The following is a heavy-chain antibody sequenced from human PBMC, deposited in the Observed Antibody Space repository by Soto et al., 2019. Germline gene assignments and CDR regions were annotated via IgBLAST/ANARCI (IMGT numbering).Heavy chain of an antibody. CDR2: ISGSGGST. CDR3: AKGSHLIVVVPAAIIFDS. J-gene: IGHJ4*02. CDR1: GFTFSSYA. V-gene: IGHV3-23*01. D-gene: IGHD2-2*01. Sequence: PGGSLRLSCAASGFTFSSYAMSWVRQAPGKGLEWVSAISGSGGSTYYADSVKGRFTISRDNSKNTLYLQMNSLRAEDTAVYYCAKGSHLIVVVPAAIIFDSCGQGTLVTVSS.